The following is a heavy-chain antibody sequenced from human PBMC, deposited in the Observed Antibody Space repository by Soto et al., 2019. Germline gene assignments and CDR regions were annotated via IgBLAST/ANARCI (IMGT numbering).Heavy chain of an antibody. CDR1: EFSFSFFW. D-gene: IGHD5-12*01. CDR2: IFTDVSTT. CDR3: VRGNTGYGNFDS. J-gene: IGHJ4*02. Sequence: GSQIISYAASEFSFSFFWMHWVRQAPVKGLLWVSRIFTDVSTTYYADSVKGRFTISRDNAKSTLYLQMNSLRDEDTAVYYCVRGNTGYGNFDSWGQGTLVTVSS. V-gene: IGHV3-74*01.